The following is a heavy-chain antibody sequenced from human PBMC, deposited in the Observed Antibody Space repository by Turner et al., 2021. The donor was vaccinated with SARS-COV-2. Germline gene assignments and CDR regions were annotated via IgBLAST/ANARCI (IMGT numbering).Heavy chain of an antibody. J-gene: IGHJ4*02. CDR1: GYTFTSYG. CDR2: ISAYNGNT. D-gene: IGHD3-22*01. CDR3: ARDRHYDSSGYWEQS. V-gene: IGHV1-18*01. Sequence: QVQLVQSGAEVKKPGASVKVSCKASGYTFTSYGISWVRQAPGQGLEWMGWISAYNGNTNYAQKLQGRVTMTTDTSTSTAYMELSSLRSEDTAVYYCARDRHYDSSGYWEQSWGQGTLVTVSS.